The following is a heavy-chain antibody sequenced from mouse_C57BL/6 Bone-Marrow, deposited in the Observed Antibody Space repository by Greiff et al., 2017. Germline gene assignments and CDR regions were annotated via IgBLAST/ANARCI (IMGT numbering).Heavy chain of an antibody. V-gene: IGHV1-50*01. CDR1: GYTFTSYW. CDR2: IDPSDSYT. CDR3: ARWWYPWFAY. D-gene: IGHD1-1*02. J-gene: IGHJ3*01. Sequence: QVQLQQPGAELVKPGASVKLSCKASGYTFTSYWMQWVKQRPGQGLEWIGEIDPSDSYTNYNQKFKGKATLTVDTSSSTAYMQLSSLTSEDSAVYYGARWWYPWFAYWGQGTLVTVSA.